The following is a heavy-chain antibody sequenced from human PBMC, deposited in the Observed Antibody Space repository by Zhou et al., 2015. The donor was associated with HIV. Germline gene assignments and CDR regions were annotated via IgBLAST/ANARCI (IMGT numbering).Heavy chain of an antibody. D-gene: IGHD3-22*01. V-gene: IGHV1-18*01. Sequence: QVLLVQSGAEVKKPGASVKVSCKTSGYAFTYYAISWVRQSPGQGLEWMGWINGDNGKTRYAQKFQGRVTLTTDRSTKTAFMELTYLRSDDAATYFCATDDIGGYHSFNYWGQGTRVSVSS. CDR3: ATDDIGGYHSFNY. CDR1: GYAFTYYA. CDR2: INGDNGKT. J-gene: IGHJ4*02.